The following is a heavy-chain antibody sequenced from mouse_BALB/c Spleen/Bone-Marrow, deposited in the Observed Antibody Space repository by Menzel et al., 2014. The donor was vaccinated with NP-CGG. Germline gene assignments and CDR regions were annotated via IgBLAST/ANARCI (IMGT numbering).Heavy chain of an antibody. V-gene: IGHV1S22*01. CDR3: TSYGAWFAY. CDR1: GYTFTSYW. Sequence: LQQSGSELVRPGASVKLSCKASGYTFTSYWMHWVKQRPGQGLEWIGNIYPGSGSTNYDEKFKSKASLTVDTSSSTAYMQLGSLTSEDSAVYYCTSYGAWFAYWGQGTLVTVSA. CDR2: IYPGSGST. D-gene: IGHD1-1*01. J-gene: IGHJ3*01.